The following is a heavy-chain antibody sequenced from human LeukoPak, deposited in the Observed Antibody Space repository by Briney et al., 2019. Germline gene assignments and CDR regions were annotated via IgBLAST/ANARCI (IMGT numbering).Heavy chain of an antibody. D-gene: IGHD4-17*01. CDR2: ISSNGGST. J-gene: IGHJ4*02. V-gene: IGHV3-64*01. CDR1: GFTFSSCV. CDR3: ARESGGDYTFDY. Sequence: GGSLRLSCAASGFTFSSCVMYWVRQAPGKGLEYVSAISSNGGSTYYANSVKGRFTISRDNSKNTLYLQMGSLRAEDMAVYYCARESGGDYTFDYWGQGTLVTVSS.